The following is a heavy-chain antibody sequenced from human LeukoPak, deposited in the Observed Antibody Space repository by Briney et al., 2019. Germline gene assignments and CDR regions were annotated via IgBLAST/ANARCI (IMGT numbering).Heavy chain of an antibody. CDR2: IYFSGTT. CDR1: GASISVSNTY. J-gene: IGHJ5*02. D-gene: IGHD3-10*01. Sequence: PSETLSLTCNVSGASISVSNTYWAWIRQPPGKGLEWVGSIYFSGTTDYNPSLKSRVTISLDTSKNQFSLELSPVTAADTAVYYCARHDYYNSVNWFDPWGQGALVTVSS. CDR3: ARHDYYNSVNWFDP. V-gene: IGHV4-39*01.